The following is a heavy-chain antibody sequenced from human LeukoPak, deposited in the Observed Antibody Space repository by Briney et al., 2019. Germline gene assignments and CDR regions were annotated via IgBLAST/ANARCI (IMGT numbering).Heavy chain of an antibody. Sequence: SETLSLTCTVSGGSISSGGYYWGWISQHPGKGLEWIGYIYYSGSTYYNPSLKSRVTISVDTSKNQFSLKLSSVTAADTAVYYCATPGYCSGGSCPFDYWGQGTLVTVSS. CDR3: ATPGYCSGGSCPFDY. J-gene: IGHJ4*02. D-gene: IGHD2-15*01. CDR1: GGSISSGGYY. CDR2: IYYSGST. V-gene: IGHV4-31*03.